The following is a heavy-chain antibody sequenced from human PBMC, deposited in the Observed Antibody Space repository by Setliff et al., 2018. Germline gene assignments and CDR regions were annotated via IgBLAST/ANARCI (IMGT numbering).Heavy chain of an antibody. V-gene: IGHV1-69*05. CDR1: GATFSSYG. Sequence: SVKVSCKASGATFSSYGISWVRQAPGQGLEWMGGTIPMFGTTEYAQKFQGRLTIITDESTNTAFMQLSSLRSDDTAVYYCVREGVDRRSSTDYRYYMDVWGKGPRSPSP. CDR3: VREGVDRRSSTDYRYYMDV. J-gene: IGHJ6*03. CDR2: TIPMFGTT. D-gene: IGHD6-6*01.